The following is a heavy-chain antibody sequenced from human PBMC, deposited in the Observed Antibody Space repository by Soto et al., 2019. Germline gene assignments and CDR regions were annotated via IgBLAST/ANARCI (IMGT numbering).Heavy chain of an antibody. CDR1: GASISTSAW. J-gene: IGHJ6*02. Sequence: ESLSLTCTFSGASISTSAWWSWVRQPPGTGLEWIGEIFHSGSTHYNPSLRGRVSISVDKSKSQFSLKLTSVAAADTAVYYCARMGYCSGGRCYPAYYGMDVWGQGTKVTVYS. D-gene: IGHD2-15*01. CDR3: ARMGYCSGGRCYPAYYGMDV. CDR2: IFHSGST. V-gene: IGHV4-4*02.